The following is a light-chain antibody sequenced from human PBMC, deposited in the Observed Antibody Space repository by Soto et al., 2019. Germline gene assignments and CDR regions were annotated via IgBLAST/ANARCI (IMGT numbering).Light chain of an antibody. V-gene: IGLV2-23*02. Sequence: QSAVTQPASVSGSPGQSVTISCSGCDIGNYNLVSWYQHLPGRAPKLLIFEVTMRPSGISDRFSGSKSASTASLTISGLQAEDEGDYYCASYAGSRTYVFGSGTKLTVL. CDR2: EVT. J-gene: IGLJ1*01. CDR3: ASYAGSRTYV. CDR1: CDIGNYNL.